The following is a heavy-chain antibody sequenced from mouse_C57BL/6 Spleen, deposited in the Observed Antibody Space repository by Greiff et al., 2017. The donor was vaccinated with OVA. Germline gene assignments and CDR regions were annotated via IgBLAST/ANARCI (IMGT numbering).Heavy chain of an antibody. Sequence: EVKVVESGGGLVQPGGSLKLSCAASGFTFSDYYMYWVRQTPEKRLEWVAYISNGGGSTYYPDTVKGRFTISRDNAKNTLYLQMSRLKSEDTAMYYCARHGLLEGFAYWGQGTLVTVSA. CDR3: ARHGLLEGFAY. V-gene: IGHV5-12*01. CDR1: GFTFSDYY. D-gene: IGHD1-1*01. J-gene: IGHJ3*01. CDR2: ISNGGGST.